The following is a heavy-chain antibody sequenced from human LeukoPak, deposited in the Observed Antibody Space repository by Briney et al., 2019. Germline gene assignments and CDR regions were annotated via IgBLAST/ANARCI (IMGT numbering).Heavy chain of an antibody. Sequence: PGGSLRLSCATSGFTFSDYAMSWVRQDPGKGLEWVSGVSWNSGSIGYADSVKGRFTISRDNAKNSLYLQMNSLRAEDTALYYCAKDRGQDGDYRGGFDYWGQGTLVTVSS. CDR2: VSWNSGSI. CDR1: GFTFSDYA. D-gene: IGHD4-17*01. J-gene: IGHJ4*02. V-gene: IGHV3-9*01. CDR3: AKDRGQDGDYRGGFDY.